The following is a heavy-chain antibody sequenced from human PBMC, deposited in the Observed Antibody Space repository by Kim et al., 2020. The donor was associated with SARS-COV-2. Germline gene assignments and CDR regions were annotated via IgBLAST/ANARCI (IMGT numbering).Heavy chain of an antibody. J-gene: IGHJ6*02. Sequence: TPPLKRALTISVDTSKNQFSLKLSSVTAADTAVYYCASHEPHDYYYGMDVWGQGATVTVSS. CDR3: ASHEPHDYYYGMDV. V-gene: IGHV4-30-2*04.